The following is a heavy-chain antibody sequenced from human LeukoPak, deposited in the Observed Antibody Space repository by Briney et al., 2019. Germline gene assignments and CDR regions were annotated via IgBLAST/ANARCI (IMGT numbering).Heavy chain of an antibody. V-gene: IGHV4-59*01. Sequence: TSSETLSLTCTVSGGSISSYYWSWIRQPPGKGLEWIGYIYYSGSTNYNPSLKSRVTISVDTSKNQFSLKLSSVTAADTAVYYCAREVEVLGYSDTAMDYYYYMDVWGKGTTVTVSS. D-gene: IGHD5-18*01. CDR3: AREVEVLGYSDTAMDYYYYMDV. J-gene: IGHJ6*03. CDR2: IYYSGST. CDR1: GGSISSYY.